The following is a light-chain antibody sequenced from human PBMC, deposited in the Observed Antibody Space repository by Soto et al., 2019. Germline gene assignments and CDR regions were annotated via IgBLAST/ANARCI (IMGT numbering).Light chain of an antibody. CDR3: AAWDDSLSGHVV. V-gene: IGLV1-47*01. CDR1: SSNIGSNY. J-gene: IGLJ2*01. CDR2: MNN. Sequence: QSVLTQPPSASGTPGQRVTISCSGSSSNIGSNYVYWYQQLPGTAPKLLIYMNNQRPSGVPDRFSGSKSGTSASLAISGLRSEDEADYYCAAWDDSLSGHVVFGVGTKLTVL.